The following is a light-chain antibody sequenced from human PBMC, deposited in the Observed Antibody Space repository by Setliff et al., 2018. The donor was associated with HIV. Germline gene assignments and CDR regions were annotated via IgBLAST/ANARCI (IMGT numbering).Light chain of an antibody. J-gene: IGLJ1*01. CDR2: QAT. CDR1: SSDIGRYNL. CDR3: CSNTGSNTYV. V-gene: IGLV2-23*01. Sequence: QSALPQPASVSGSPGQSITISRTGTSSDIGRYNLVSWYQQYPGKAPKLMIYQATKRPSGVSNRFSGSKSGNTASLTISGLQAEDEADYYCCSNTGSNTYVFGSGTKVTVL.